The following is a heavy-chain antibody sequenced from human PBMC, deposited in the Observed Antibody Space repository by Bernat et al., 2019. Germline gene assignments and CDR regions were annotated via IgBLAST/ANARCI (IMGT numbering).Heavy chain of an antibody. CDR1: GFTFSSYA. Sequence: QVQLVESGGGVVQPGRSLRLSCAASGFTFSSYAMHWVRQAPGKGLEWVAVISYDGSNKYYADSVKSRFTISRDNSKNTLYLQMNSLRAEDTAVYYCARDNRKEEGYLDYWGQGTLVTVSS. V-gene: IGHV3-30-3*01. CDR3: ARDNRKEEGYLDY. D-gene: IGHD1-14*01. J-gene: IGHJ4*02. CDR2: ISYDGSNK.